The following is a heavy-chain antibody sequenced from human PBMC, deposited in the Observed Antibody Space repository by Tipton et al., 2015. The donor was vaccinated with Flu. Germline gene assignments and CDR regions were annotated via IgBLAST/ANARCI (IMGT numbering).Heavy chain of an antibody. J-gene: IGHJ4*02. CDR1: GFTFGDYA. D-gene: IGHD6-6*01. CDR3: TRGIAAREHY. V-gene: IGHV3-49*04. CDR2: IRSKAYGGTT. Sequence: SLRLSCTASGFTFGDYAMSWVRQAPGKGLEWVGFIRSKAYGGTTEYAASVKGRFTISRDDSKSIAYLQMNSLKTEDTAVYYCTRGIAAREHYWGQGTLVTVSS.